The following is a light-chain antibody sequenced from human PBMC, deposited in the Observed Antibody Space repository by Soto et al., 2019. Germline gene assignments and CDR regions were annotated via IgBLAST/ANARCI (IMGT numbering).Light chain of an antibody. CDR3: QQYNNWPPRIT. CDR2: GAS. Sequence: EIVMTQSPATLSLSPGERATLSCRASQSVSSSLAWYQQRPGQAPRLLIYGASTRATGIPARFSGSGSGTEFTRTISSLQSEDFAVYYCQQYNNWPPRITFGGGTKVDIK. V-gene: IGKV3-15*01. J-gene: IGKJ4*01. CDR1: QSVSSS.